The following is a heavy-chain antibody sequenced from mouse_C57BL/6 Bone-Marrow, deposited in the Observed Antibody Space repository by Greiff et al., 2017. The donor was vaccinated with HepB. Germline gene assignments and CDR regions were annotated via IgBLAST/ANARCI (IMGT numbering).Heavy chain of an antibody. CDR3: ARDITTVVEEAWFAY. CDR2: ISDGGSYT. J-gene: IGHJ3*01. D-gene: IGHD1-1*01. CDR1: GFTFSSYA. V-gene: IGHV5-4*01. Sequence: EVKLVESGGGLVKPGGSLKLSCAASGFTFSSYAMSWVRQTPEKRLEWVATISDGGSYTYYPDNVKGRFTISRDNAKNTLYLQMSHLKSEDTAMYYCARDITTVVEEAWFAYWGQGTLVTVSA.